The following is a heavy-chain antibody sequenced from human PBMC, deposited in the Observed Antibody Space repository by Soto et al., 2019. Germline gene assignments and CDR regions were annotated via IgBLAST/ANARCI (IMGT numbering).Heavy chain of an antibody. CDR2: IYPKEDRA. J-gene: IGHJ4*02. CDR1: GYIFKNYG. V-gene: IGHV1-18*01. CDR3: ARDIYYDIDY. Sequence: QVQLVQSEAEVQKPGASVKVSCKTSGYIFKNYGISWVRQAPGQGLEWLGWIYPKEDRANIAQNFQGRVTLTTDTPTSTAYIELRSLRFDDSAVYFCARDIYYDIDYWGQGTLVTVSS. D-gene: IGHD3-22*01.